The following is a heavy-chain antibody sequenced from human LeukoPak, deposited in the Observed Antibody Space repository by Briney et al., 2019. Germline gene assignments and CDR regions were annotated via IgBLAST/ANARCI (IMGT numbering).Heavy chain of an antibody. J-gene: IGHJ4*02. CDR3: AYFDSSGYYRDY. CDR2: ISGSGGST. CDR1: GFTFSIYA. D-gene: IGHD3-22*01. Sequence: PGGSLRLSCAASGFTFSIYAMSWVRQAPGKGLEWVSAISGSGGSTYYADSVKGRFTISRDNSKNTLYLQMNSLRAEDTAVYYCAYFDSSGYYRDYWGQGTLVTVSS. V-gene: IGHV3-23*01.